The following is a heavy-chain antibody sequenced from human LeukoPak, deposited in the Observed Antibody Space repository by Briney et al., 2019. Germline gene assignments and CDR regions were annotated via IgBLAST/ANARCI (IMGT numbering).Heavy chain of an antibody. CDR1: GFTFEDYA. D-gene: IGHD1-26*01. J-gene: IGHJ3*02. CDR2: IRSKAYGGTT. CDR3: TSGIVGASCI. V-gene: IGHV3-49*04. Sequence: GRSLRLSCTASGFTFEDYAMSWVRQAPGTGLEWVGFIRSKAYGGTTEYAASVKGRFTISRDDSKSIAYLQMNSLKTEDTAVYYCTSGIVGASCIWGQRTMVTVSS.